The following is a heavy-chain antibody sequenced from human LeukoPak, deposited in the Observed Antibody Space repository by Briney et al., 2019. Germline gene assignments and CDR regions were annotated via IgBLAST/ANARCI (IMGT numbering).Heavy chain of an antibody. CDR1: GGSVSSSSYY. CDR3: ARDVLGWLLRANDAFDI. CDR2: IYTSGST. V-gene: IGHV4-61*02. D-gene: IGHD3-3*01. Sequence: PSETLSLTCTVSGGSVSSSSYYWSWVRQPPGKGLEWIGRIYTSGSTNYNPSLKSRVTMSVDTSKNQFSLKLCSVTAADTAVYYCARDVLGWLLRANDAFDIWGQGTMVTVSS. J-gene: IGHJ3*02.